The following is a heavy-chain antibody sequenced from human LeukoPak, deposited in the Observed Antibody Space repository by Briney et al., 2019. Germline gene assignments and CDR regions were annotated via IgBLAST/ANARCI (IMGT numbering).Heavy chain of an antibody. D-gene: IGHD2-21*02. Sequence: GASVKVSCKASGGTFSSYAISWVRQAPGQGLEWMGGIIPIFGTANYAQKFQGRVTITADESTSTAYMELSSLRSEDTAVYYCATRGSVAYCGGDCYSGLGYWGQGTLVTVSS. J-gene: IGHJ4*02. CDR3: ATRGSVAYCGGDCYSGLGY. V-gene: IGHV1-69*13. CDR1: GGTFSSYA. CDR2: IIPIFGTA.